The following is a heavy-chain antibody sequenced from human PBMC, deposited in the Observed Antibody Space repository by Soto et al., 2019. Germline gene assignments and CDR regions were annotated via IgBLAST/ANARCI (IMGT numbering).Heavy chain of an antibody. D-gene: IGHD3-9*01. Sequence: TLSLPCTVSGXSLSRGNYSWSWVRQPPGKGLEWIGYIYHSGRHYYNPSIKSRVTMSVDTSSNQFSLKLSPVTDADTAIYFCARVLRYFDWSILEAFDIWGPGTMGTVSS. CDR1: GXSLSRGNYS. J-gene: IGHJ3*02. V-gene: IGHV4-30-2*01. CDR2: IYHSGRH. CDR3: ARVLRYFDWSILEAFDI.